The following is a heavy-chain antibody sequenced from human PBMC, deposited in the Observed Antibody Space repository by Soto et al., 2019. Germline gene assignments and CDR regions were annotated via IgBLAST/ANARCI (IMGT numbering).Heavy chain of an antibody. Sequence: QVRLVLSGDELKKPGASMKVSCKASGYAFSDHGISWVRQAPGQGLEWIGWISAYNGNTNYAQKFQGRGTVTTDASTTTAYMEVRGLPSDDPAVYYCARDHRYSSSFFDSWSQGTLITVSS. J-gene: IGHJ4*02. CDR1: GYAFSDHG. CDR2: ISAYNGNT. D-gene: IGHD6-6*01. V-gene: IGHV1-18*04. CDR3: ARDHRYSSSFFDS.